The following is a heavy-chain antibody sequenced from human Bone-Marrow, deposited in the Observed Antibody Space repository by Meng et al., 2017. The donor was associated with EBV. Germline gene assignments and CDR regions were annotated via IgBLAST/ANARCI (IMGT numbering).Heavy chain of an antibody. CDR2: INHSGST. Sequence: QVQLQQWGAGLLKPSETLSLTCAVYGGSFSGYYWSWIRQPPGKGLEWIGEINHSGSTNYNPSLKSRVTISVDTSKNQFSLKLSPVTAADTAVYYCARVQWELLSYFDYWGPGTLVTVS. CDR1: GGSFSGYY. V-gene: IGHV4-34*01. D-gene: IGHD1-26*01. CDR3: ARVQWELLSYFDY. J-gene: IGHJ4*02.